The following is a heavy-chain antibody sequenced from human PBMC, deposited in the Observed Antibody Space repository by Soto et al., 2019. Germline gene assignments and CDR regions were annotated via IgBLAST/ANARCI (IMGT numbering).Heavy chain of an antibody. Sequence: EVQLLESGGGLVQPGGSLRLSCAASGFTFSSYAMSWVRQAPGKGLEWVSAISGSGGSTYYADSVKGRFTISRDNAKNSLYLQMNSLRAEDTAVYYCARGGRLQSVPYWGQGTLVTVSS. D-gene: IGHD4-4*01. J-gene: IGHJ4*02. V-gene: IGHV3-23*01. CDR3: ARGGRLQSVPY. CDR1: GFTFSSYA. CDR2: ISGSGGST.